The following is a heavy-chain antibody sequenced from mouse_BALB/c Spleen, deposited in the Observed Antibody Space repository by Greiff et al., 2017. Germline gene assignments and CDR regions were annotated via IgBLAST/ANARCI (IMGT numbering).Heavy chain of an antibody. CDR1: GFNIKDTY. D-gene: IGHD1-1*01. CDR2: IDPANGNT. CDR3: AGDGHYGGFYAMDY. V-gene: IGHV14-3*02. J-gene: IGHJ4*01. Sequence: EVQLQQSGAELVKPGASVKLSCTASGFNIKDTYMHWVKQRPEQGLEWIGRIDPANGNTKYDPKFQGKATITADTSSNTAYLQLSSLTSEDTAVYYCAGDGHYGGFYAMDYWGQGTSVTVSS.